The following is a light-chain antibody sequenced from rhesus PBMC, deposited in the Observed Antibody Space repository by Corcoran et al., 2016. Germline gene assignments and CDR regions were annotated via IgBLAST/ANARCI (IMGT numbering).Light chain of an antibody. V-gene: IGLV2S7*01. CDR1: SSDVGGYNY. J-gene: IGLJ6*01. CDR2: DVS. CDR3: CSYTTSNTYV. Sequence: QSVPTQPPSVSGSPGQSVTISCTGTSSDVGGYNYVSWYQQHPGKAPKLMIYDVSKRPSGVSDRFSGSKSGNMASLTISGLQAEDEADYYCCSYTTSNTYVFGSGTKLTVL.